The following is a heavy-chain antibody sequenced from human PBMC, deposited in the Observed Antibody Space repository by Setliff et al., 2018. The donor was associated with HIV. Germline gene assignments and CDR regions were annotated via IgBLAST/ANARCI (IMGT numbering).Heavy chain of an antibody. Sequence: ASVKVSCKVSGYTLIELSIHWVRQAPGKGLEWLGGFDPEERGTNYAQKFQGRFTMTEDTSTDTAYMELSRLRSEDTAVYFCAADYYDSSGFYVWLGFRGQGTLVTVSS. CDR1: GYTLIELS. V-gene: IGHV1-24*01. CDR2: FDPEERGT. D-gene: IGHD3-22*01. J-gene: IGHJ4*02. CDR3: AADYYDSSGFYVWLGF.